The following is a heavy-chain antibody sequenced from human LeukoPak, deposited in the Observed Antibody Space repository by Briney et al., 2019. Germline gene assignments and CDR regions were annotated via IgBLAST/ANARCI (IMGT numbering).Heavy chain of an antibody. J-gene: IGHJ2*01. CDR3: AKTMVVPPAPWYFDP. D-gene: IGHD2-2*01. CDR2: IRDDGSHK. Sequence: GGSLRLSCAASGFTFSSYGMHWVRQAPGKGLEWVAFIRDDGSHKYYADSVKGRLTISRDNSKNTLYLQMNSLRAEDTAVYYCAKTMVVPPAPWYFDPWGRGTLVTVSS. CDR1: GFTFSSYG. V-gene: IGHV3-30*02.